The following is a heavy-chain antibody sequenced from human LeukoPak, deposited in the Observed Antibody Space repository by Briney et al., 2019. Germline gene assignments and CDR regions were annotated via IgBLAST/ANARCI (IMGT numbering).Heavy chain of an antibody. CDR3: ARHLGSTSSWYSTWFDP. Sequence: SETLSLTCTVSGGAINSSSYYWDRIRQPPGQGLEWIGSSDYSGITYYNASLKSRVTMSIDTAKNHFSLKLSSVTAADTAVYFCARHLGSTSSWYSTWFDPWRQGNLVTVSS. V-gene: IGHV4-39*01. CDR1: GGAINSSSYY. J-gene: IGHJ5*02. CDR2: SDYSGIT. D-gene: IGHD6-13*01.